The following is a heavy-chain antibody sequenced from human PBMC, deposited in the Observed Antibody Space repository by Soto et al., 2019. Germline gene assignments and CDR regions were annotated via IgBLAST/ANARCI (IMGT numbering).Heavy chain of an antibody. Sequence: EVQLVESGGGLVQPGGSLRLSCAASGFTVSSHYMTWVRQAPGKGLEWVSIIYSGGKTYYADSVKGKFTISRDSSKNTMYLQMNSLRAEDTAVYFCARSRYGDGDYVDPWGQGTLVTVSS. CDR1: GFTVSSHY. V-gene: IGHV3-66*01. D-gene: IGHD4-17*01. CDR2: IYSGGKT. J-gene: IGHJ5*02. CDR3: ARSRYGDGDYVDP.